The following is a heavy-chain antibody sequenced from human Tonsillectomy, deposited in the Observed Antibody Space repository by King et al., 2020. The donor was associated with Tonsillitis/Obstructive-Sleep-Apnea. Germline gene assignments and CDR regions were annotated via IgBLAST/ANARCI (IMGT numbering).Heavy chain of an antibody. CDR2: NIGSACTT. CDR3: ARDHILDS. CDR1: GFILSKYA. D-gene: IGHD3-9*01. Sequence: VQLVESGGGLVQPGGSLRLSCAASGFILSKYAMSWVRQAPGKGLEWVSMNIGSACTTYYADSVKGRVTISRDNSKKTLFLQMNSLRAEDTAIYYCARDHILDSWGQGTLVTVSS. J-gene: IGHJ4*02. V-gene: IGHV3-23*04.